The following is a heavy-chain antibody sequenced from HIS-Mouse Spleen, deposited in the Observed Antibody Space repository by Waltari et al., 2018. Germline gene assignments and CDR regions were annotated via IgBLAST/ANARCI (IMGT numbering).Heavy chain of an antibody. D-gene: IGHD1-1*01. CDR2: IYHSGST. CDR1: GYSISSGYY. V-gene: IGHV4-38-2*02. CDR3: AREPHLQLELAFDI. Sequence: QVQLQESGPRLVQPSETLSLTCTVSGYSISSGYYWGWIRQPPGKGLEWIGSIYHSGSTYYNPSLKSRVTISVDTSKNQFSLKLSSVTAADTAVYYCAREPHLQLELAFDIWGQGTMVTVSS. J-gene: IGHJ3*02.